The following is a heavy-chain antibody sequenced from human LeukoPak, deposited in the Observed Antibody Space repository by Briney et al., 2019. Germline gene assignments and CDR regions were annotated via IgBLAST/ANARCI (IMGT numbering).Heavy chain of an antibody. D-gene: IGHD5-12*01. CDR3: ARERIVAKFLSY. J-gene: IGHJ4*02. Sequence: GSSVKVSCKASGGTFSSYGISWVRQAPGQGLEWMGRIIPILGIANYAQKFQGRVTITADKSTSAAYMELSNLRSEDTAVYYCARERIVAKFLSYWGQGTLVTASS. V-gene: IGHV1-69*04. CDR2: IIPILGIA. CDR1: GGTFSSYG.